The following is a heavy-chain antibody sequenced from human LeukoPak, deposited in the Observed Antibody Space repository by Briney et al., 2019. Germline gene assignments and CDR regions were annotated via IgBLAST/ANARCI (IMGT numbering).Heavy chain of an antibody. V-gene: IGHV4-39*01. CDR1: GGSVSSTTYY. Sequence: KPSETLSLTCTVSGGSVSSTTYYWSWIRQPPGKGLEWIASINYSGSTYYNPSLKSRVTISVDTSENQFSLKLSSVTAADTAMYYRARLLIYCSSTSCHFDYWGQGTLVTVSS. D-gene: IGHD2-2*01. CDR2: INYSGST. CDR3: ARLLIYCSSTSCHFDY. J-gene: IGHJ4*02.